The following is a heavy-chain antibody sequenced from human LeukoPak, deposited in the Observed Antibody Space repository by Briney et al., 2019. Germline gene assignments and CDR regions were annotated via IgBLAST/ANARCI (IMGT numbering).Heavy chain of an antibody. D-gene: IGHD3-22*01. J-gene: IGHJ4*01. CDR3: ASGDDSSGVFDY. CDR1: GGSISSYY. Sequence: SETLSLTCTVSGGSISSYYWSWIRQPPGKGLEWIGYIYYSGSTNYNPSLKSRVTISVDTSKNQISLKRSSVTAADTAVYYCASGDDSSGVFDYWGQGTLVTVSS. V-gene: IGHV4-59*01. CDR2: IYYSGST.